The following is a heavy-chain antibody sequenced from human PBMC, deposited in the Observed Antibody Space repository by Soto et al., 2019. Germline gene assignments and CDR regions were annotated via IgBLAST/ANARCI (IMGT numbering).Heavy chain of an antibody. D-gene: IGHD1-7*01. V-gene: IGHV4-61*01. CDR3: ARDRFAGTTGGYYYYYGMDV. Sequence: PSETLSRTCTVSGGSVSSGSYYWSWIRQPPGKGLEWIGYIYYSGSTNYNPSLKSRVTISVDASKNQFSLKLSSVTAADTAVYYCARDRFAGTTGGYYYYYGMDVWGQGTTVTVSS. CDR2: IYYSGST. CDR1: GGSVSSGSYY. J-gene: IGHJ6*02.